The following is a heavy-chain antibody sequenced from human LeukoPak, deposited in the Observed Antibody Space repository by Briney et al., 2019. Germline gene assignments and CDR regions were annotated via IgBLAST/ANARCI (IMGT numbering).Heavy chain of an antibody. CDR3: ARDWVSGSRFDY. D-gene: IGHD5-12*01. Sequence: SVKVSCKASGGTFSSYAISWVQQAPGQGLEWMGGIIPIFGTANYAQKFQGRVTITADESTSTAYMELSSLRSEDTAVYYCARDWVSGSRFDYWGQGTLVTVSS. V-gene: IGHV1-69*13. J-gene: IGHJ4*02. CDR1: GGTFSSYA. CDR2: IIPIFGTA.